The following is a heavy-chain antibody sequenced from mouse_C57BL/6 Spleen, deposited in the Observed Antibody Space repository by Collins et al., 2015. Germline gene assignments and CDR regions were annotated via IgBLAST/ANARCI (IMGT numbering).Heavy chain of an antibody. D-gene: IGHD1-1*01. Sequence: DVQLQESGPGLVKPSQSLSLTCTVTGYSITSDYAWNWIRQFPGNKLEWMGYISYSGSTSYNPSLKSRISITRDTSKNQFFLQLNSVTTEDTATYYCARSRLRYLEAYWGQGTLVTVSA. CDR2: ISYSGST. CDR3: ARSRLRYLEAY. CDR1: GYSITSDYA. J-gene: IGHJ3*01. V-gene: IGHV3-2*02.